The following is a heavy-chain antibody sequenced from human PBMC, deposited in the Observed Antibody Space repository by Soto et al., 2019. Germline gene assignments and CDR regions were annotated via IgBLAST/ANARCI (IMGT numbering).Heavy chain of an antibody. J-gene: IGHJ1*01. CDR1: GYIFTAYS. Sequence: GASVKVSCKTSGYIFTAYSMHWVRQAPGQGLEWMGVVNPSGGSAHYAQSFEGRVTLTRDTSTRTFYMELSSLRSEDTAVYNCAREENCRGGTCYSEYFHHWGQGTLVTVSS. V-gene: IGHV1-46*01. CDR3: AREENCRGGTCYSEYFHH. CDR2: VNPSGGSA. D-gene: IGHD2-15*01.